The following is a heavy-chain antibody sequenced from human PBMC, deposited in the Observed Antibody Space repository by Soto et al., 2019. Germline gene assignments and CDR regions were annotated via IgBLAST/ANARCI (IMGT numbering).Heavy chain of an antibody. D-gene: IGHD6-19*01. Sequence: SQTLSLTCAISGDSFSSDSAAWSWIRQSPSRGLEWLGRTYYRSKWYNDYAVSVKSRITINPDTSKNQFSLQLNSVTPEDTAVYYCARGSYASGWHWGQGTLVTVSS. CDR1: GDSFSSDSAA. J-gene: IGHJ4*02. CDR2: TYYRSKWYN. V-gene: IGHV6-1*01. CDR3: ARGSYASGWH.